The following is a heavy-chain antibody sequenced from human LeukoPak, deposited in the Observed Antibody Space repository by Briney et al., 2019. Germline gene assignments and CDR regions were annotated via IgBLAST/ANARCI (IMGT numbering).Heavy chain of an antibody. Sequence: GGSLRLSCAASGFTFSSYTMNWVRQAPGKGLEWVSSISSSSSYIYYADSVKGRFTISRDNAKNSLSLQMNSLRAEDTAVYYCARGRDDSSGYYYVYFDYWGQGTLVTVSS. J-gene: IGHJ4*02. D-gene: IGHD3-22*01. CDR1: GFTFSSYT. V-gene: IGHV3-21*01. CDR3: ARGRDDSSGYYYVYFDY. CDR2: ISSSSSYI.